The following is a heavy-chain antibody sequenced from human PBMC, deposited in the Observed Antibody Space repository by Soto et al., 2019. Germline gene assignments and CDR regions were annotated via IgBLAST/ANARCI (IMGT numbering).Heavy chain of an antibody. D-gene: IGHD3-22*01. Sequence: EVQLVESGGGLIQPGGSLRLSCAASGFTVSTNYMSWVRQAPGMGLEWVSVIYTTGSTYYADSVKGRFTISRDNSKNMLFLQMGSLRAEDTAMYYCASTYDTRGYNPDYWGQGTLVTVSS. CDR1: GFTVSTNY. J-gene: IGHJ4*02. V-gene: IGHV3-53*01. CDR3: ASTYDTRGYNPDY. CDR2: IYTTGST.